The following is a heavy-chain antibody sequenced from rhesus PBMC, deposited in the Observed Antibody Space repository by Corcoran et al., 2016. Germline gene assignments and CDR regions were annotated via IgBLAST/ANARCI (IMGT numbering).Heavy chain of an antibody. Sequence: QVQLQESGPGLVKPSETLSLTCAVSGASISSYWWSWIRQPPGKGLEWIGEINGNSGSTYYNPSLKSRVTISKDASKNQFSLKLSSVTAADTAVYYCARDPGIRGNYGLDSWGQGVVVTVSS. CDR3: ARDPGIRGNYGLDS. CDR1: GASISSYW. D-gene: IGHD5-42*01. J-gene: IGHJ6*01. CDR2: INGNSGST. V-gene: IGHV4-80*01.